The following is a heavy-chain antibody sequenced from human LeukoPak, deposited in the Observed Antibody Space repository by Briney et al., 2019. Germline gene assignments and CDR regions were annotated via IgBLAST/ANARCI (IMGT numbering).Heavy chain of an antibody. D-gene: IGHD1-26*01. V-gene: IGHV3-13*01. J-gene: IGHJ4*02. CDR2: IGTASDT. CDR3: VRQKESHGNFDY. CDR1: GFTFTNHA. Sequence: GGSLRLSCAASGFTFTNHAMHWVRQGTGKGLEWVSAIGTASDTFYPGSVKGRFTISRENAKKSLYLQMNSLRAEDTAVYYCVRQKESHGNFDYWGQGTLVTVSS.